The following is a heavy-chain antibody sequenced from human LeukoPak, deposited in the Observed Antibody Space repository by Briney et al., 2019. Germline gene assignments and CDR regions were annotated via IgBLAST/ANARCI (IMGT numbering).Heavy chain of an antibody. V-gene: IGHV4-38-2*01. CDR3: ARVYCNYYMDV. D-gene: IGHD1-14*01. CDR1: GYSISSGYY. J-gene: IGHJ6*03. Sequence: SETLSLTCAVSGYSISSGYYWGWIRQPPGKGLEWIGSIYQSGSTYYNPSLKSRVTISVDTSKNQFSLKLNSVTAADTAVYYCARVYCNYYMDVWGKGTTVTVSS. CDR2: IYQSGST.